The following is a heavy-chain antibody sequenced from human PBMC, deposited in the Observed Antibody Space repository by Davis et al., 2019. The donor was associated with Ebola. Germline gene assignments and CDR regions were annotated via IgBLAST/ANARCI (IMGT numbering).Heavy chain of an antibody. V-gene: IGHV4-4*02. CDR2: IYHSGST. CDR3: ARPVGTRILYWWWFDP. D-gene: IGHD2-8*02. Sequence: MPSETLSLTCAVSGGSISSSNWWSWVRQPPGKGLEWIGEIYHSGSTNYNPSLKSRVTISVDKSKNQFSLKLSSVTAADTAVYYCARPVGTRILYWWWFDPWGQGTLVTVSS. J-gene: IGHJ5*02. CDR1: GGSISSSNW.